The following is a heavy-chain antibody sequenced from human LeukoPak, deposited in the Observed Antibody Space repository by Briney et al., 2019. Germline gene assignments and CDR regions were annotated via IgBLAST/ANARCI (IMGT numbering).Heavy chain of an antibody. J-gene: IGHJ6*02. CDR3: ARALERDGMDV. CDR1: AFSVDSNF. D-gene: IGHD1-1*01. Sequence: GGSLRLSCVDSAFSVDSNFMSWVRQAPGKGLEWVSVIYTGGSTYSADSVKGRFTISRDNSKNTLYLQMNSLRAEDTAVYYCARALERDGMDVWGQGTTVTVSS. CDR2: IYTGGST. V-gene: IGHV3-53*01.